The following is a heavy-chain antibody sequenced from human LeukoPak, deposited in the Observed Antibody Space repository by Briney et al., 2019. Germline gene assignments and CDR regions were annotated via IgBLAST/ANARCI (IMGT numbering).Heavy chain of an antibody. CDR1: GFTFSSYW. V-gene: IGHV3-74*01. CDR2: TNSDGSST. D-gene: IGHD2-2*01. Sequence: GGSLRLSCAASGFTFSSYWMHWVRQAPGKGLVWVSRTNSDGSSTNYADSVKGRFTISRDNAKNTLYLQMNSLRAEDTAVYYCARDLQYQLLSAINWFDPWGQGTLVTVSS. CDR3: ARDLQYQLLSAINWFDP. J-gene: IGHJ5*02.